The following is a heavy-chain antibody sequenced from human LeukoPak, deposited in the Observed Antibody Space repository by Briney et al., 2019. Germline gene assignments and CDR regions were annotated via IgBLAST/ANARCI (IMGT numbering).Heavy chain of an antibody. CDR3: ARGTSGSYDY. D-gene: IGHD1-26*01. CDR1: GFTFSSYA. V-gene: IGHV3-30*04. CDR2: ISYDGSNK. Sequence: GGTLRLSCAASGFTFSSYAMHWVRQAPGKGLEWVAVISYDGSNKYYADSVKGRFTISRDNSKNTLYLQMNSLRAEDTAVYYCARGTSGSYDYWGQGTLVTVSS. J-gene: IGHJ4*02.